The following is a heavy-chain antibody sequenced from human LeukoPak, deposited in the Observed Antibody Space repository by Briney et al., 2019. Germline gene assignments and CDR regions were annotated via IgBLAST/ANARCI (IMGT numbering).Heavy chain of an antibody. CDR3: TIDPYYNSTNCYPRFDY. Sequence: PGGSLRLSCAVPGLTLINAWMTSVRQAPGKGQEWVGRIRSKSDGGTTDYPARVKGRFSVSRDDSKNTLYLQMNSLKTEDTGVYYCTIDPYYNSTNCYPRFDYWGQGTLVTVSS. D-gene: IGHD2-2*01. CDR1: GLTLINAW. V-gene: IGHV3-15*01. CDR2: IRSKSDGGTT. J-gene: IGHJ4*02.